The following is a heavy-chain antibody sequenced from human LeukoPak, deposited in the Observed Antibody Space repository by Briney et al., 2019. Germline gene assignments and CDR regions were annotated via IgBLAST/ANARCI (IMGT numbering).Heavy chain of an antibody. CDR1: GFTFSSYT. CDR3: AKATLGYCSSTSCSLFDY. V-gene: IGHV3-48*01. J-gene: IGHJ4*02. D-gene: IGHD2-2*01. CDR2: ISSSSTI. Sequence: GGSLRLSCAASGFTFSSYTMNWVRQAPGKGLEWVSYISSSSTIYYADSVKGRFTISRDNAKNSLCLQMNSLRAEDTAVYYCAKATLGYCSSTSCSLFDYWGQGTLVTVSS.